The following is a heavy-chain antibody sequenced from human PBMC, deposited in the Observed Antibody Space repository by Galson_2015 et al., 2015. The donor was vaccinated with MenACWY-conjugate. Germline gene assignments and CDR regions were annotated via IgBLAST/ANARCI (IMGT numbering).Heavy chain of an antibody. D-gene: IGHD3-10*01. CDR2: ISSSSSTI. J-gene: IGHJ4*02. CDR3: ARESYGSGSYFGY. Sequence: SLRLSCAASGFTFSSYSMNWVRQAPGKGLEWVSYISSSSSTIYYADSVKGRFTISRDNAKNSLYLQMNSLRAEDTAVYYCARESYGSGSYFGYWGQGTLVTVSS. CDR1: GFTFSSYS. V-gene: IGHV3-48*04.